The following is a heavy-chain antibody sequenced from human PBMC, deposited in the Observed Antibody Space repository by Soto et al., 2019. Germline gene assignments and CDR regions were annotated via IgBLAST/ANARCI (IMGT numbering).Heavy chain of an antibody. D-gene: IGHD3-10*01. CDR2: MNPNSGNT. CDR1: GYTFTSYD. CDR3: ARGRRRGTGSGRPAYYFYMDV. Sequence: QVQLVQSGAEVKKPGASVKVSCKASGYTFTSYDINWVRQATRQGLEWMGWMNPNSGNTGYAQKFQGRVTMTRNTSISTAYMELSSPRSEDTAVYYCARGRRRGTGSGRPAYYFYMDVWGKGTTVTVSS. V-gene: IGHV1-8*01. J-gene: IGHJ6*03.